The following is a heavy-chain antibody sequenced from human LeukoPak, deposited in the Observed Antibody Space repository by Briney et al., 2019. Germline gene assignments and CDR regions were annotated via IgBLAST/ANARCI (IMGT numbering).Heavy chain of an antibody. J-gene: IGHJ4*02. CDR2: FDPEDGET. D-gene: IGHD6-13*01. Sequence: ASVKVSCKFSGYTLTELSMHWVRQAPGKGLEWMGGFDPEDGETIYAQKFQGRVTMTEDTSTDTAYMELSSLRSEDTAVYYCYSFLESSSRVDYWGQGTLVTDSS. V-gene: IGHV1-24*01. CDR1: GYTLTELS. CDR3: YSFLESSSRVDY.